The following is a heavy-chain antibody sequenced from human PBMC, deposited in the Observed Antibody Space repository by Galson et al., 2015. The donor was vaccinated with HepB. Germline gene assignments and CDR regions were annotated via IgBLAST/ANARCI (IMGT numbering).Heavy chain of an antibody. CDR3: ARVDYDILTGFFRGYYFDY. J-gene: IGHJ4*02. CDR1: GYTFTSYG. Sequence: SVKVSCKASGYTFTSYGISWVRQAPGQGLEWMGWISAYNGNTNHAQKLQGRVTMTTDTSTSTAYMELRSLRSDDTAVYYCARVDYDILTGFFRGYYFDYWGQGTLVTVSS. CDR2: ISAYNGNT. V-gene: IGHV1-18*04. D-gene: IGHD3-9*01.